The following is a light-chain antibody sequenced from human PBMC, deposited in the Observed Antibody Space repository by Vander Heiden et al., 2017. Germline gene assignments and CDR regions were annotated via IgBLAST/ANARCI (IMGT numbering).Light chain of an antibody. CDR2: GAS. CDR1: QNIRSH. CDR3: QQSFSSPYT. J-gene: IGKJ2*01. V-gene: IGKV1-39*01. Sequence: DIQMTQSPSSLSASVGDRVTITCRASQNIRSHLNWYQQKPGRAPNSLIYGASNLQNGVPLRFGGSGSGRDFTLTISNLQPEDFATYFCQQSFSSPYTFGQGTKLEIK.